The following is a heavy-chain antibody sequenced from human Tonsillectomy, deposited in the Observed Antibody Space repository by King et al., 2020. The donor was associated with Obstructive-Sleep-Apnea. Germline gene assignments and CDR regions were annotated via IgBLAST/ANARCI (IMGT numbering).Heavy chain of an antibody. CDR1: GFTFSSYN. CDR2: IIGVGTNT. CDR3: AQASLPPSDY. Sequence: VQLVESGGGLVQPGGSLRLSCAASGFTFSSYNINLVRQAPGKGREWIPGIIGVGTNTYYGASVKGRFIISRDKSKNTLYLQMNKLRAEDTAVYFCAQASLPPSDYWGQGALVTVSS. V-gene: IGHV3-23*02. J-gene: IGHJ4*02.